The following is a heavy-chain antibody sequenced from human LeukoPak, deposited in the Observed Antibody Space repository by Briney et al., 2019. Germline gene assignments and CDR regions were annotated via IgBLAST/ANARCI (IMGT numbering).Heavy chain of an antibody. J-gene: IGHJ4*02. CDR1: GYTFTGYY. V-gene: IGHV1-2*02. Sequence: GASVKVSCKASGYTFTGYYMHWVRQAPGQGLEWMGWINPNSGGTNYAQKFQGRVTMTRDTSISTAYMELSRLRSDDTAVYYCARAQYYYGSSGYGYWGQGTLVTVSS. D-gene: IGHD3-22*01. CDR3: ARAQYYYGSSGYGY. CDR2: INPNSGGT.